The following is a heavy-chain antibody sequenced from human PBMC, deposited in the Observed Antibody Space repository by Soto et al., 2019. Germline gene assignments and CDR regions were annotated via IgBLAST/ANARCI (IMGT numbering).Heavy chain of an antibody. J-gene: IGHJ6*02. CDR2: ISGSGGSS. D-gene: IGHD6-13*01. V-gene: IGHV3-23*01. CDR1: GFAFSTYA. CDR3: AKVTKRAAAGRYEYYKYGMDV. Sequence: EVQLLESGGALEHPGGSLRLSCAASGFAFSTYAMTWVRQAPGKGLEWVSVISGSGGSSYYAASVKGRFTISRDNSKNTLYRQMNGLRAEDTALYYCAKVTKRAAAGRYEYYKYGMDVWCQGTTVTVSS.